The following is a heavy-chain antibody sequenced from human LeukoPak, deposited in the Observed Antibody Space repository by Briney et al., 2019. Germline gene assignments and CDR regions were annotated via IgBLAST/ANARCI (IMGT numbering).Heavy chain of an antibody. V-gene: IGHV3-48*04. CDR1: GFTFSSYS. CDR2: ISSSSSTI. D-gene: IGHD2-2*01. J-gene: IGHJ4*02. CDR3: ARNLPAADY. Sequence: GGSLRLSCAASGFTFSSYSMNWVRQAPGKGLEWVSYISSSSSTIYYADSVKGRFTISRDNAKSSLYLQLNSLRAEDTAVYYCARNLPAADYWGQGTLVTVSS.